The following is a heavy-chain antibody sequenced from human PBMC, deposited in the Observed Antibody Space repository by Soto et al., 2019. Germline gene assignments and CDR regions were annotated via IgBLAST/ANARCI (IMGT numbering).Heavy chain of an antibody. CDR2: INNSGST. CDR3: ARVSGIYYYGMDV. Sequence: QVQLQQWGAGLLKPSETLSLTCAVYGGSFSGYYWSWIRQPQGKGLGWIGEINNSGSTNYNPSLKSRVTISVDTSKNQFSLKLSSVTAADTAVYYCARVSGIYYYGMDVWGQGTTVTVSS. D-gene: IGHD3-10*01. V-gene: IGHV4-34*01. CDR1: GGSFSGYY. J-gene: IGHJ6*02.